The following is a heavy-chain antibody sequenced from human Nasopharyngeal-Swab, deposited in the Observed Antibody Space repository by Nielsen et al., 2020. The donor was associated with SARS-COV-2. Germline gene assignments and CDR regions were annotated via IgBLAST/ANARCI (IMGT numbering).Heavy chain of an antibody. D-gene: IGHD3-3*01. CDR3: ARGYDFRSGSNAFDI. J-gene: IGHJ3*02. V-gene: IGHV3-21*01. CDR1: GFTFSSYS. CDR2: ITSGSSNI. Sequence: GASLKISCAASGFTFSSYSMNWVRQAPGKGLEWVSSITSGSSNIYYADSVKGRFTISRDNAKNSLFLQMNSLRAEDTAVYYCARGYDFRSGSNAFDIWGQGTMVTVSS.